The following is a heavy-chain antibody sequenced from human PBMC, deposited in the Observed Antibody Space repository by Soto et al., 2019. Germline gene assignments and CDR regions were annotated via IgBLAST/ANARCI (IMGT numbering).Heavy chain of an antibody. CDR2: ISAYNGNT. Sequence: GASVKVSCKASGYTFTSYGISWVRQAPGQGLEWIGWISAYNGNTNYAQKLQGRVTMTTDTSTSTAYMELRSLRSDNTAVYYCARDQRYCSSTSCYAPMKDDAFDIWGQGTMVTVS. CDR3: ARDQRYCSSTSCYAPMKDDAFDI. D-gene: IGHD2-2*01. CDR1: GYTFTSYG. J-gene: IGHJ3*02. V-gene: IGHV1-18*01.